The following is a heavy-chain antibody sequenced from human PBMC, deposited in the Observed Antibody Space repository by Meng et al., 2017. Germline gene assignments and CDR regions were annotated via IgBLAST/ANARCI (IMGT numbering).Heavy chain of an antibody. CDR1: GFTFSSYW. J-gene: IGHJ4*02. CDR2: IKQDGSEK. D-gene: IGHD3-22*01. V-gene: IGHV3-7*03. Sequence: LKISCAASGFTFSSYWMSWVRQAPGKGLEWVANIKQDGSEKYYVDSVKGRFTISRDNAKNSLFLQMNSLRADDTAVYYCARNFKNYYDSSGANDYWGQGTLVTVSS. CDR3: ARNFKNYYDSSGANDY.